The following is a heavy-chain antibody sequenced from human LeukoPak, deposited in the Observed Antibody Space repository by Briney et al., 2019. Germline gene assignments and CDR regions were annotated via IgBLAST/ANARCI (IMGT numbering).Heavy chain of an antibody. Sequence: GGSLRLSCTASGFTFSSNYMSWVRQAPGKGREGGSVIYSGGSTYYADSVKGRSTISRDNSKNTLSLQMNSLRAEDTAVYYCASNAAMVTSTTLLSSIWGEGTLVTVSS. V-gene: IGHV3-53*01. J-gene: IGHJ4*02. CDR1: GFTFSSNY. D-gene: IGHD5-18*01. CDR2: IYSGGST. CDR3: ASNAAMVTSTTLLSSI.